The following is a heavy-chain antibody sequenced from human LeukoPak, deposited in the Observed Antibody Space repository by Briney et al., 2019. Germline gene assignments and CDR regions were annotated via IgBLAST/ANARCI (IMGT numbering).Heavy chain of an antibody. J-gene: IGHJ4*02. CDR2: IIPIFGTA. V-gene: IGHV1-69*13. CDR3: AKVGGVYGNINDY. D-gene: IGHD5/OR15-5a*01. CDR1: GGTFISYA. Sequence: SVKVSCKASGGTFISYAISWVRQAPGQGLEWMGGIIPIFGTANYAQKFQGRVTITADESTSTAYMELSSLRSEDTAVYYCAKVGGVYGNINDYWGQGTLVTVSS.